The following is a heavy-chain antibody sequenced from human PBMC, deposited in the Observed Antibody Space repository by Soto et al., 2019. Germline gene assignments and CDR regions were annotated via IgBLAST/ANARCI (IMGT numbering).Heavy chain of an antibody. CDR3: VRDRGSSWFGPIDY. CDR2: IWYDGSNE. Sequence: QVQLVESGGGVVQPGRSLRLSCAVSGFTFSSNGMHWVRQAPGKRLEWVAVIWYDGSNEYYADSVKGRFTISRDNSKNTLYLQMNSLRAEDTAVYYCVRDRGSSWFGPIDYWGQGTLVTVSS. J-gene: IGHJ4*02. V-gene: IGHV3-33*01. D-gene: IGHD6-13*01. CDR1: GFTFSSNG.